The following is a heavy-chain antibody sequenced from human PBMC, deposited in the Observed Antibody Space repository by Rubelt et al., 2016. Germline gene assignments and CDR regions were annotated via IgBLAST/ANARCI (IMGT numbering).Heavy chain of an antibody. CDR3: ARDFQWGYSSPGDAFDI. CDR2: IWYDGSNK. CDR1: GFTFSSYG. V-gene: IGHV3-33*01. J-gene: IGHJ3*02. D-gene: IGHD6-13*01. Sequence: QVQLVESGGGVVQPGRSLRLSCAASGFTFSSYGMHWVRQAPGKGLEWVAVIWYDGSNKYYADSVKGRFTISRDNSKNTLYLQMNSLRAEDMAVYYCARDFQWGYSSPGDAFDIWGQGTMVTVSS.